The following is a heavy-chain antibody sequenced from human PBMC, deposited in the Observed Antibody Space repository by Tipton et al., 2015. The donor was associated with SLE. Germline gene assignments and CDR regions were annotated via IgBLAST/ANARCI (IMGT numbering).Heavy chain of an antibody. J-gene: IGHJ6*03. CDR3: AREGGSMGNYYYYYYMDV. Sequence: GLVKPSETLSLTCTVSGGSISSYYWSWIRQPPGKGLEWIGYIYTSGSTNYNPSLKSRVTISVDTSKNQFSLKLSSVTAADTAVYYCAREGGSMGNYYYYYYMDVWGKGTTVTVSS. V-gene: IGHV4-4*08. CDR1: GGSISSYY. D-gene: IGHD7-27*01. CDR2: IYTSGST.